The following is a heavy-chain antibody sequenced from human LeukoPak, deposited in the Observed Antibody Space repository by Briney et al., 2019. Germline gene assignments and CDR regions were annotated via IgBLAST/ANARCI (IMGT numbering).Heavy chain of an antibody. J-gene: IGHJ4*02. D-gene: IGHD3-10*01. CDR2: IRDSGGST. CDR1: GYSFSSYA. CDR3: AKGAYGSGSSSFDY. Sequence: GESLKISCKGSGYSFSSYAMSWIRQAPGKGLEWVSLIRDSGGSTYYADSVKGRFTIARDNSKNTLYLQMNSLRAEDTALYYCAKGAYGSGSSSFDYWGQGILVTVSS. V-gene: IGHV3-23*01.